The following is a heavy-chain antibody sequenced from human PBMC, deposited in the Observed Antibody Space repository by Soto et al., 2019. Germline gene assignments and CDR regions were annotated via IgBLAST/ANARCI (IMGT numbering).Heavy chain of an antibody. V-gene: IGHV4-39*01. Sequence: QLQLQESGPGLVKPSETLSLTCTVSGGSISSSSYYWGWIRQPPGKGLEWIGSIYYSGSTYYNPSLKSRVTISVDTSKNQFSLKLSSVTAADTAVYYCASRTLYDYIWGSYRFDYWGQGTLVTVSS. CDR2: IYYSGST. CDR1: GGSISSSSYY. CDR3: ASRTLYDYIWGSYRFDY. D-gene: IGHD3-16*02. J-gene: IGHJ4*02.